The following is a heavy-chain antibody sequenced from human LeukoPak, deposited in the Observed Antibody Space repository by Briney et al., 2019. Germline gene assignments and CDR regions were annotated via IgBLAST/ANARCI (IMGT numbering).Heavy chain of an antibody. CDR2: IYAADSDT. J-gene: IGHJ5*02. Sequence: PGESLKISCKGSGYSFTTYWIAWVRQMPGKGLEWMGIIYAADSDTRYSPSFQGQVTISADKSISTAYLQWSGLKASDTAMYYCARLEFGGLYTWGQGTLVTVSS. V-gene: IGHV5-51*01. D-gene: IGHD3-10*01. CDR1: GYSFTTYW. CDR3: ARLEFGGLYT.